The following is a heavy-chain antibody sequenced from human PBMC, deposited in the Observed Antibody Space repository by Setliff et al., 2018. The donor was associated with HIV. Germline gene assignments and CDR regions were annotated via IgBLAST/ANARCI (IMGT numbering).Heavy chain of an antibody. J-gene: IGHJ3*02. Sequence: GESLKISCKGSGFSFTSYWISWVRQMPGKGLEWMGRIDPADSYTHYSPSFQGHITISIDKSISSASLHWSSLRTSDTAIYYCARVGPGHRDGKIYDTFDIWGQGTLVTVSS. CDR2: IDPADSYT. CDR1: GFSFTSYW. D-gene: IGHD5-12*01. CDR3: ARVGPGHRDGKIYDTFDI. V-gene: IGHV5-10-1*01.